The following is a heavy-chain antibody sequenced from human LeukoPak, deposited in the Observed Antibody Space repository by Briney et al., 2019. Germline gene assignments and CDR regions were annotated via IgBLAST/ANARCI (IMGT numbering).Heavy chain of an antibody. CDR2: IYSGGAT. D-gene: IGHD3-10*02. V-gene: IGHV3-53*05. J-gene: IGHJ4*02. CDR1: GFTVSGNS. CDR3: ARAIVRAGYYFDS. Sequence: PGGSLRLSCTASGFTVSGNSMGWVRQAPGEGLECTSFIYSGGATFHPDSVKGRFTISRDNSRNTQYLQMNSLRPEDTAVYYCARAIVRAGYYFDSWGQGTLVTVSS.